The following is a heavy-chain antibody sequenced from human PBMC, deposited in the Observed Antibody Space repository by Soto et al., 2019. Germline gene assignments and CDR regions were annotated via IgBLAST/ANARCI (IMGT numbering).Heavy chain of an antibody. CDR1: GYTFTGYY. V-gene: IGHV1-2*02. CDR3: AKGIIRFLEWSSPFDP. Sequence: ASVKVSCKASGYTFTGYYLHWVRQAPGQRLEWMGWINPNSGATNYAENLQGRVTLTRDTSISTAYMELTRLTSEDTAVHYCAKGIIRFLEWSSPFDPWGQGNLVTVSS. J-gene: IGHJ5*02. D-gene: IGHD3-3*01. CDR2: INPNSGAT.